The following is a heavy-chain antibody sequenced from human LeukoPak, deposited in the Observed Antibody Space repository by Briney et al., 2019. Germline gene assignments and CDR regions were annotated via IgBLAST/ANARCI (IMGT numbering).Heavy chain of an antibody. CDR2: INPNSGGT. CDR3: ARITVCPLRYVAELSGDY. J-gene: IGHJ4*02. V-gene: IGHV1-2*02. D-gene: IGHD1-1*01. CDR1: GYTFTGYY. Sequence: ASVKVSCKASGYTFTGYYMHWVRQAPGQGLEWMGWINPNSGGTNYAQKFQGRVTMTRDTSISTAYMELSRLRSDDPAVYYCARITVCPLRYVAELSGDYWGEGTLVTVSS.